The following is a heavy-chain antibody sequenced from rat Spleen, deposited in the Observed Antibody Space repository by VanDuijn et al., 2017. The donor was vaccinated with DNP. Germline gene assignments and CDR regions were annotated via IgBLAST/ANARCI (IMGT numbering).Heavy chain of an antibody. D-gene: IGHD1-2*01. CDR3: ARQGELKLRYAMDA. J-gene: IGHJ4*01. CDR2: ISTGGGNT. Sequence: EVQLVESGGGLVQPGRSMKLSCAASGFTFSHYYMAWVRQAPTKGLEWVASISTGGGNTYYRDSVKGRFTISRDNAKSTLYLQMDSLRSEETATYYCARQGELKLRYAMDAWGQGTSVTVSS. CDR1: GFTFSHYY. V-gene: IGHV5S11*01.